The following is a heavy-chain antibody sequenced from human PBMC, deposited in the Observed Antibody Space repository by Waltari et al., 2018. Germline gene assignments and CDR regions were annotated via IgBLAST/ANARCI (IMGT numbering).Heavy chain of an antibody. D-gene: IGHD6-19*01. Sequence: EVQLVQSGGGLVQPGGSLRLSCAASGFTFSSSTMNWVCQAPGKGLEWVSHIGITGSPIYYADSVRGRFTMSRDTPKNSLYLQLNSLRAEDTAVYYCATGGTQWNSFDYWGQGALVTVSS. CDR3: ATGGTQWNSFDY. J-gene: IGHJ4*02. CDR2: IGITGSPI. V-gene: IGHV3-48*01. CDR1: GFTFSSST.